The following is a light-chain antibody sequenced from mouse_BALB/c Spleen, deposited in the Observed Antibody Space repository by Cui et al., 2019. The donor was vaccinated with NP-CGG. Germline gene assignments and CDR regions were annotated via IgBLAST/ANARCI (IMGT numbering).Light chain of an antibody. CDR2: GTN. Sequence: QAVVTQESALTTSPVETVTLTCRSSTGAVTTSNYANWVQEKPDHLFTGLIGGTNNRAPGVPARFSGSLIGDKAALTITGAQTEDEAIYFCALWYSNHWGFGGGTKLTVL. J-gene: IGLJ1*01. CDR1: TGAVTTSNY. V-gene: IGLV1*01. CDR3: ALWYSNHWG.